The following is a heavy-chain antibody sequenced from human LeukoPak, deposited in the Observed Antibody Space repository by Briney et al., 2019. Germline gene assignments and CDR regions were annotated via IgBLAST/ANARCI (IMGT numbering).Heavy chain of an antibody. D-gene: IGHD5-18*01. Sequence: SETLSLTCAVDGGSFSVYYWSWIRQPPGKGLEWIGEINHSGSTNYNPSLKSRVTISVDTSKNQFSLKLSSVTAADTAVYYCARRGYSYGYAWDYWGQGTLVTVSS. CDR2: INHSGST. V-gene: IGHV4-34*01. CDR3: ARRGYSYGYAWDY. CDR1: GGSFSVYY. J-gene: IGHJ4*02.